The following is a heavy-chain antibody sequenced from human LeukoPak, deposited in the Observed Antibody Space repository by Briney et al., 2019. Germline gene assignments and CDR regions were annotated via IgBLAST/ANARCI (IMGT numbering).Heavy chain of an antibody. J-gene: IGHJ3*01. D-gene: IGHD6-25*01. Sequence: PSETLSLTCAVYGGSFSGYYWSWIRQPPGKGLEWIGEINHSGSTNYNPSLKSRVTISVDTSKKHFSLKLSSVTAADTAVYYCATARLGSGLEGAFDLWGQGTMVTVSS. CDR1: GGSFSGYY. CDR2: INHSGST. V-gene: IGHV4-34*01. CDR3: ATARLGSGLEGAFDL.